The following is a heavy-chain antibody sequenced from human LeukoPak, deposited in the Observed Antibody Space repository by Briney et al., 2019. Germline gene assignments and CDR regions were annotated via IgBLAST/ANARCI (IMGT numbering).Heavy chain of an antibody. CDR3: ARDVYSYDRGAFDI. Sequence: KSGGSLRLSCAASGFTFSSYSMNWVRQAPGKGLEWVSSISRSSSNIYYADSVKGRFTISRDNAKNSLFLQMNSLRAEDMAVYYCARDVYSYDRGAFDIWGQGTMVTVSS. J-gene: IGHJ3*02. CDR1: GFTFSSYS. CDR2: ISRSSSNI. D-gene: IGHD5-18*01. V-gene: IGHV3-21*01.